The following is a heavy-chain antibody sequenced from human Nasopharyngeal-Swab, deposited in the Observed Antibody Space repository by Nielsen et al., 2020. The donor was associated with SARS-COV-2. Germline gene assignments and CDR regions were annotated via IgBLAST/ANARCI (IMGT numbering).Heavy chain of an antibody. CDR3: ARPRGYSHQYCSGGSRYVARSRYYGMDV. CDR2: INPSGGST. CDR1: GYTFTSYY. J-gene: IGHJ6*02. D-gene: IGHD2-15*01. Sequence: ASVKVSCKASGYTFTSYYMHWVRQAPGQGLEWMGIINPSGGSTSYAQKFQGRVTMTRDTSTSTVYMELSSLRSEDTAVYYYARPRGYSHQYCSGGSRYVARSRYYGMDVWGQGTTVTVSS. V-gene: IGHV1-46*01.